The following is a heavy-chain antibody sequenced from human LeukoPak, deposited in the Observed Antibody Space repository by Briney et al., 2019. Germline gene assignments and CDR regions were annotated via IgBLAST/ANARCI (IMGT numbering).Heavy chain of an antibody. D-gene: IGHD3-10*01. CDR3: AKVKTFYYGSGSPSSYFDY. V-gene: IGHV3-23*01. CDR1: GFTFTSYA. J-gene: IGHJ4*02. Sequence: GGSLRLSCAASGFTFTSYAMTWVRQAPGKGLEWVSAIGSSSGDTYYADSVKGRFTISRDSSKNTLYLQMNSLRAEDTAVYYCAKVKTFYYGSGSPSSYFDYWGQGTLVTVSS. CDR2: IGSSSGDT.